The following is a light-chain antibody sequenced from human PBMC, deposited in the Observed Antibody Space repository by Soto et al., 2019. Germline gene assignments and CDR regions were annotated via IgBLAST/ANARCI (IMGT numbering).Light chain of an antibody. CDR3: FSYTANDNWV. J-gene: IGLJ3*02. V-gene: IGLV2-11*01. Sequence: QSALTQPHSVSGSPGQSVTISCTGTNSDVGRYNSVSWYQQLPGKAPKIIISAVRQRPSGVPDRFSGSKSGNTASLTISGLQADDDADYFCFSYTANDNWVFGGGTKLTVL. CDR2: AVR. CDR1: NSDVGRYNS.